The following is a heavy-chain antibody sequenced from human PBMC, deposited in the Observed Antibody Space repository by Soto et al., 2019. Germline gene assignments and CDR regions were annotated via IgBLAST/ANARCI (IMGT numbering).Heavy chain of an antibody. Sequence: ASVKVSCKASGYTFTSYAMHWVRQAPGQRLEWMGWINAGNGNTKYSQKFQGRVTITRDTSASTAYMELSSLRSEDTAVYYCARGPEAKYNWFDPCGQGTLVTVSS. CDR2: INAGNGNT. CDR1: GYTFTSYA. V-gene: IGHV1-3*01. CDR3: ARGPEAKYNWFDP. J-gene: IGHJ5*02.